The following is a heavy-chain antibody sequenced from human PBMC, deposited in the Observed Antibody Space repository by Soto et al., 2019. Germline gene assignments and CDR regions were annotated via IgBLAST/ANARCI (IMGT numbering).Heavy chain of an antibody. CDR2: IYYSGNT. CDR3: SRETWPAAASDY. V-gene: IGHV4-59*01. Sequence: SETLSLTCSVSGGSISGYYWSWIRQPPGKGLEWIGYIYYSGNTYYNPSLKSRVTISVDTSKNQFSLKLSSVTAADTALYYCSRETWPAAASDYWGQGTLVTVSS. J-gene: IGHJ4*02. D-gene: IGHD2-2*01. CDR1: GGSISGYY.